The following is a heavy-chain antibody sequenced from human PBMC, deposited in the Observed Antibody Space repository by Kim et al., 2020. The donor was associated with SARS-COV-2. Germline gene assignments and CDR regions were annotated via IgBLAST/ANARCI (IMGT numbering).Heavy chain of an antibody. CDR3: ARGMTMLRGVLSRPYYFDS. CDR1: GFIFTDYA. V-gene: IGHV3-49*03. CDR2: IRSESYGGTT. J-gene: IGHJ4*02. D-gene: IGHD3-10*01. Sequence: GESLRLSCTTSGFIFTDYAMSWFRQAPGKGLEWVGFIRSESYGGTTEYAASVKGRFTISRDDSKSIAYLQMDSVKIEDAAVFYCARGMTMLRGVLSRPYYFDSWGQGTLVTVSS.